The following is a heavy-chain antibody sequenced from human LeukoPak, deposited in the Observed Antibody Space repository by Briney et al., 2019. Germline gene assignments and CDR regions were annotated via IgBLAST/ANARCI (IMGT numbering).Heavy chain of an antibody. V-gene: IGHV3-30*04. CDR2: ISYDGSNK. CDR3: ATIDYVAFDI. J-gene: IGHJ3*02. D-gene: IGHD4-17*01. CDR1: GFTFSSYA. Sequence: GGSLRLSCAASGFTFSSYAMHWVRQAPGKGLEWVAVISYDGSNKYYADSVKGRFTISRDNAKNSLYLQMNSLRAEDTAVYYCATIDYVAFDIWGQGTMVTVSS.